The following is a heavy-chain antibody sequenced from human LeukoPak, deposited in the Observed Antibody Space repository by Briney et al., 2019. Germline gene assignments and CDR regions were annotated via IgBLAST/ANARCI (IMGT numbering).Heavy chain of an antibody. V-gene: IGHV4-34*01. CDR1: GGSISNYY. J-gene: IGHJ4*02. CDR2: INHSGST. D-gene: IGHD6-13*01. CDR3: ARGQEAAAGTDY. Sequence: SETLSLTCTVSGGSISNYYWNWIRQPPGKGLEWIGKINHSGSTNYNPSLKSRVTISVDTSKNQFSLRLSSVTAADTAVYYCARGQEAAAGTDYWGQGTPVTVSS.